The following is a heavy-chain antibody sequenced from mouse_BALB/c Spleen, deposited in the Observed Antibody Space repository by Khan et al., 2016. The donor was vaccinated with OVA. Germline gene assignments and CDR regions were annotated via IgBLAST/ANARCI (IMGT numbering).Heavy chain of an antibody. J-gene: IGHJ3*01. CDR2: IYPGSGTT. Sequence: QVQLKQSGPELVKPGASVKMSCKISGYTFTDYVITWVKQRTGQGLEWIGEIYPGSGTTYYNEKFKGKATLTADKSSNTVNIQLSSLTSEHCAVYFCARSYDGAWFAYGGQGTLGTVSA. CDR1: GYTFTDYV. D-gene: IGHD1-1*01. V-gene: IGHV1-77*01. CDR3: ARSYDGAWFAY.